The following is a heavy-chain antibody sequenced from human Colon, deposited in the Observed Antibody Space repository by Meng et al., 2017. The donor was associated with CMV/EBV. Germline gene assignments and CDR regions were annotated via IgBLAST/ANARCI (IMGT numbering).Heavy chain of an antibody. CDR2: ISPTGIYI. D-gene: IGHD3-10*01. CDR1: GFTFSTYS. J-gene: IGHJ4*02. V-gene: IGHV3-21*01. Sequence: GESLKISCAASGFTFSTYSMNWVRQAPGKGLEWVSSISPTGIYIYYTDSVKGRFTISRDNAANSLYLQMNSLRDEDTAVYYCAKDALDYYGSGSNFDCWGQGTLVTVSS. CDR3: AKDALDYYGSGSNFDC.